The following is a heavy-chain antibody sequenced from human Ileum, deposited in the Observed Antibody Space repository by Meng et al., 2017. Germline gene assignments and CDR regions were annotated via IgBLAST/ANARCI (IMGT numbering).Heavy chain of an antibody. V-gene: IGHV4-34*01. CDR2: INHSGST. Sequence: LQQWGAGLLKPSETLSLTCAVYGGSLSGYYWSWIRQPPGKGLEWIGEINHSGSTNYNPSLKSRVTISVDTSKNQFSLKLSSVTAADTAVYYCARGGGRYGPDFDYWGQGTLVTVSS. D-gene: IGHD3-16*01. J-gene: IGHJ4*02. CDR3: ARGGGRYGPDFDY. CDR1: GGSLSGYY.